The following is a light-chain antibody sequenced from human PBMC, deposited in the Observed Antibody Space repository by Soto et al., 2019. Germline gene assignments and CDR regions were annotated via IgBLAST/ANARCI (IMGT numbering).Light chain of an antibody. CDR3: QSYDSGLRGWV. J-gene: IGLJ3*02. CDR1: SSNIGTAYD. Sequence: QSVLTQSPSVSGAPGQRVTISCTGSSSNIGTAYDVHWCQHLPGTAPKLLIFGNNNRPSGVPDRFSGSKSGTSASLAITGLQAEDEADYYCQSYDSGLRGWVFGGGTKLTVL. V-gene: IGLV1-40*01. CDR2: GNN.